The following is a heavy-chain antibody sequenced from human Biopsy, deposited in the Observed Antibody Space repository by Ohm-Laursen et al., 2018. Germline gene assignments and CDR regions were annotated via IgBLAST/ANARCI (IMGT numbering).Heavy chain of an antibody. CDR1: GYSFTSYY. Sequence: GASVKVSYNASGYSFTSYYLHWVRQAPGQGLEWMGMINPSGSTTSYPQIFQGRVTMTRDTSKSTVYMELSSLRSADTAVYFCARNTGWYGDLYYFDYWGQGTLVTVSS. D-gene: IGHD6-19*01. J-gene: IGHJ4*02. CDR2: INPSGSTT. V-gene: IGHV1-46*01. CDR3: ARNTGWYGDLYYFDY.